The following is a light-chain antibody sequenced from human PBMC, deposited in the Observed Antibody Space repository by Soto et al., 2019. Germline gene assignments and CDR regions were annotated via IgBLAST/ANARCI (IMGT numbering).Light chain of an antibody. CDR1: QSVSSSD. CDR2: GAS. Sequence: EIVLTQSPGTLSLSPGERATLSCRASQSVSSSDLAWYQQKPGQAHRLLIYGASSRATGIPDRFSGSGSGTDFTLTIATLEPEDFEVYYCQQYGSSPYTFGQGTKLEIK. V-gene: IGKV3-20*01. CDR3: QQYGSSPYT. J-gene: IGKJ2*01.